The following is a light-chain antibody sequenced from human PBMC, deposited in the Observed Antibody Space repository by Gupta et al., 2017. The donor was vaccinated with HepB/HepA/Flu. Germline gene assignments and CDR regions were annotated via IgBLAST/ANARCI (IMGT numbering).Light chain of an antibody. J-gene: IGLJ3*02. CDR2: DVS. V-gene: IGLV2-14*01. CDR1: SSDVGSYNY. CDR3: SSYTSSSTPNWV. Sequence: QSALTQPASVSGSPGQSITISCTGTSSDVGSYNYVSWYQQYPGKAPKLMIYDVSNRPSGVSNRFSGSKSGNTASLTISGLQAEDEADYYCSSYTSSSTPNWVFGGGTKLTVL.